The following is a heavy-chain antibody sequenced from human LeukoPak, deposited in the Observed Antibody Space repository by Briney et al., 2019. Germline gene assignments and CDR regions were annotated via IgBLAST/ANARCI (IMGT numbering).Heavy chain of an antibody. Sequence: GGSLRLSCAVSGLTFSSSWMDWVRQAPGKGLEWVASINPDGNKKYSADSVKGRFTISRDNSKNTLYLQMNNLRAEDTAMYYCAREMYSGMYNDAFDIWGQGTKVTVSS. CDR3: AREMYSGMYNDAFDI. J-gene: IGHJ3*02. D-gene: IGHD1-26*01. V-gene: IGHV3-7*03. CDR1: GLTFSSSW. CDR2: INPDGNKK.